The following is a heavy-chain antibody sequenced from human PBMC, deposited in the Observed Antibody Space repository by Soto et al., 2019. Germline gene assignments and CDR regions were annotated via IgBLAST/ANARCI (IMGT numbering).Heavy chain of an antibody. CDR2: ISGSCDDT. Sequence: QLLESGGCFVQPGGSLRLSCVASGFTFSNFAMAWVRQAPGGGLEWVSAISGSCDDTFYADSMKGRFTISRDNSKDTLYLQINSLRAEDTAVYYCATPIPKTGTTFGFWGQGTLVTVSS. CDR3: ATPIPKTGTTFGF. J-gene: IGHJ4*02. V-gene: IGHV3-23*01. D-gene: IGHD1-1*01. CDR1: GFTFSNFA.